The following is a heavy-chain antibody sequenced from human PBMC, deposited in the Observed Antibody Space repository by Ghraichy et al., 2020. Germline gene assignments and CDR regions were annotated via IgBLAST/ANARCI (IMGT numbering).Heavy chain of an antibody. CDR1: GDSITSNSYY. J-gene: IGHJ5*02. V-gene: IGHV4-39*01. Sequence: SETLSLTCTVSGDSITSNSYYWAWVRQPPGKGLEWIASTFYGGPTSCSSPLKSRVTMSVDAAKNQFSLKLDSVTATDTAVYYCVCHGIKIPPWGQGTLVTVAS. CDR3: VCHGIKIPP. D-gene: IGHD1-14*01. CDR2: TFYGGPT.